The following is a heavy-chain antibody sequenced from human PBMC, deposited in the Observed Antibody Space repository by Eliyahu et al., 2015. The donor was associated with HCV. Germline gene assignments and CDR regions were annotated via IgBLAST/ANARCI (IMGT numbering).Heavy chain of an antibody. CDR3: AAAPIRAAQY. CDR2: ITDDGTKT. Sequence: EVQLVESGGGLIQPGGSLRLSCAASGSTFTTSWMHWVRQAPGKGLVWLARITDDGTKTLYADSVKGRFTISRDNAKNPLYLQMNSLRADDTAVYYCAAAPIRAAQYWGQGTLVTVSS. J-gene: IGHJ4*02. V-gene: IGHV3-74*01. D-gene: IGHD2-2*01. CDR1: GSTFTTSW.